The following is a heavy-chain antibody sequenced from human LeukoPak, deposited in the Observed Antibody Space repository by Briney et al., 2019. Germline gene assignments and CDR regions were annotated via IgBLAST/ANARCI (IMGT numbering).Heavy chain of an antibody. J-gene: IGHJ4*02. CDR2: ISYEGSIK. CDR3: AKHSAQRSVDIVATMGV. V-gene: IGHV3-30*02. CDR1: GFPFSSHG. Sequence: GGSLRLSCAASGFPFSSHGMHWVRQAPGKGLEWVSYISYEGSIKQYADSVKGRFTISRDNSKNTLYLQMNSLRAEDTAVYYCAKHSAQRSVDIVATMGVWGQGTLVTVSS. D-gene: IGHD5-12*01.